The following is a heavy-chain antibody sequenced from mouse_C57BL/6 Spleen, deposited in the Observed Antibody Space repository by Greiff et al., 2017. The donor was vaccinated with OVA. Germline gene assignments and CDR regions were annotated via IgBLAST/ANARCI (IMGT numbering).Heavy chain of an antibody. CDR2: IRSKSNNYAT. CDR3: VRGDGYYGFAY. CDR1: GFSFNTYA. D-gene: IGHD2-3*01. V-gene: IGHV10-1*01. J-gene: IGHJ3*01. Sequence: EAGGGLVQPTGSLKLSCAASGFSFNTYAMNWVRQAPGKGLEWVARIRSKSNNYATYYADSVKDRFTISRDDSESMLYLQMNNLKTEDTAMYYCVRGDGYYGFAYWGQGTLVTVSA.